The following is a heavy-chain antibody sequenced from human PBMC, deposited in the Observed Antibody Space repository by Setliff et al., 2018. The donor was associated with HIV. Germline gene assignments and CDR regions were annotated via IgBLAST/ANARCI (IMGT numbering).Heavy chain of an antibody. CDR3: ARRGELALGSYGMDV. V-gene: IGHV5-51*01. J-gene: IGHJ6*02. D-gene: IGHD3-10*01. CDR1: GYSFTNYW. CDR2: IYPGDSDA. Sequence: PGESLKISCKGFGYSFTNYWIGWVRQMPGRGLEWVGIIYPGDSDATYSPSFQGQVTISVDKSISTAYLQWSSLKASDTAIYYCARRGELALGSYGMDVWGQGTTVTVSS.